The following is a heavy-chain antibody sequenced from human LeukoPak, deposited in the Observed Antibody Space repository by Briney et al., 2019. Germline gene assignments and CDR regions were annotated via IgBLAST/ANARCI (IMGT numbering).Heavy chain of an antibody. Sequence: PGGSLRLSCAASGFTFSSYAMNWVRQAPGKGLEWVSGITGSGGNTYYADSVKGRFTISRDHSKSTLYLQMNSLRAEDTAVYYCAKDTYTSGYYYFDYWGQGTLVTVSS. J-gene: IGHJ4*02. CDR2: ITGSGGNT. D-gene: IGHD6-19*01. V-gene: IGHV3-23*01. CDR1: GFTFSSYA. CDR3: AKDTYTSGYYYFDY.